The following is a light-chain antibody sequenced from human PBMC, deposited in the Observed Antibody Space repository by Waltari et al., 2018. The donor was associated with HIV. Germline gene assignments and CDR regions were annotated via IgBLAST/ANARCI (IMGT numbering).Light chain of an antibody. CDR2: EFS. CDR1: SSDVGGYNY. V-gene: IGLV2-8*01. CDR3: SSYAGSNVV. J-gene: IGLJ2*01. Sequence: QSALTQPPSASGSPGQSVTISCTGTSSDVGGYNYVSWYQQHPGKAPKRMIYEFSKRPSGVPDRFCGSKSGNTASLTVSGLQAEDEADYYCSSYAGSNVVFGGGTKLTVL.